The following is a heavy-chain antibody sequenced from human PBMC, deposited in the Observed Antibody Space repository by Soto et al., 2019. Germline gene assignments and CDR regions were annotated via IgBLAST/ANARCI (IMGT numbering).Heavy chain of an antibody. V-gene: IGHV3-30*18. J-gene: IGHJ5*02. CDR1: GFTFSSYG. CDR3: AKDKLPIAAAALNWFDP. Sequence: GGSLRLSCAASGFTFSSYGMHWVRQAPGKGLEWVAVISYDGSNKHYADSVKGRFTISRDNSKNTLYLQMNSLRAEDTAVYYCAKDKLPIAAAALNWFDPWGQGTLVTVS. CDR2: ISYDGSNK. D-gene: IGHD6-13*01.